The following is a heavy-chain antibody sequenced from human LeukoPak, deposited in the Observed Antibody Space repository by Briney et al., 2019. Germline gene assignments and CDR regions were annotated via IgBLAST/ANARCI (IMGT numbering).Heavy chain of an antibody. CDR3: ARLTGTVLRN. J-gene: IGHJ4*02. V-gene: IGHV4-34*01. CDR1: GGSFSGYY. D-gene: IGHD2-8*02. Sequence: PSETLSLTCAVYGGSFSGYYWSWIRQPPGKGLEWIGEINHSGSTNYNPSLKSRVTISVDTSKNQFSLKLSSVTAADTAVYYCARLTGTVLRNWGQGTLVTVSS. CDR2: INHSGST.